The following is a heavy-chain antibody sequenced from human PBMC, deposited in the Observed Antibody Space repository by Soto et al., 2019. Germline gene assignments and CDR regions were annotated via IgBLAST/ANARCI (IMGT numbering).Heavy chain of an antibody. CDR1: GGSFSGYY. Sequence: SETLSLTCAVYGGSFSGYYWSWIRQPPGKGLEWIGEINHSGSTNYNPSLKSRVTISVDTSKNQFSLKLSSVTAADTAVYYCARGRILYSKSYYYYYGMDVWGQGPTVTVSS. V-gene: IGHV4-34*01. CDR2: INHSGST. J-gene: IGHJ6*02. D-gene: IGHD4-4*01. CDR3: ARGRILYSKSYYYYYGMDV.